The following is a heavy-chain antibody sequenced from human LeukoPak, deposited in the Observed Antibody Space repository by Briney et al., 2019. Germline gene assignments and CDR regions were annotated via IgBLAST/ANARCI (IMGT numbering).Heavy chain of an antibody. CDR1: EFTVSRNY. D-gene: IGHD5-24*01. V-gene: IGHV3-53*01. J-gene: IGHJ4*02. CDR2: IFSNGDT. CDR3: TRDQMNY. Sequence: GGSLRLSCTASEFTVSRNYMLWVRQAPGKGLEWVSLIFSNGDTHYADSVKGRFTISRDTSKNKVSLQMNSLRVEDTAMYYCTRDQMNYWGQGTLVTVSS.